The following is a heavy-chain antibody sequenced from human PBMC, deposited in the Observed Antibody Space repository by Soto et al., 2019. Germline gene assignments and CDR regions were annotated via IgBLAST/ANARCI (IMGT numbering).Heavy chain of an antibody. D-gene: IGHD6-6*01. Sequence: SETLSLTCTVSGYSLTSSTFYWGWIRQPPVKGLECIGNIYYDGNTYYNPSLKSRVTISLDTSKNQFSLRLNSVTAADTAVYYCARSTIAPRLFMYPFDSWGQGTLVTVS. CDR2: IYYDGNT. CDR3: ARSTIAPRLFMYPFDS. CDR1: GYSLTSSTFY. J-gene: IGHJ4*02. V-gene: IGHV4-39*01.